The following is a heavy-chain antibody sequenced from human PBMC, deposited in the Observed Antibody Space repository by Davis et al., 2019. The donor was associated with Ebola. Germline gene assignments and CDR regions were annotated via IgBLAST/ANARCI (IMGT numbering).Heavy chain of an antibody. CDR1: GFTFGSNW. Sequence: PGGSLRLSFPAPGFTFGSNWMSWVRQAPGKGLEWVANIKQDGIEKYYVDSVKGRFTISRDNAKNSLYLQMNSLRAEDTAVYYCASSDSSGWYTAPQHWGQGNLVTDSS. J-gene: IGHJ1*01. V-gene: IGHV3-7*01. D-gene: IGHD6-19*01. CDR3: ASSDSSGWYTAPQH. CDR2: IKQDGIEK.